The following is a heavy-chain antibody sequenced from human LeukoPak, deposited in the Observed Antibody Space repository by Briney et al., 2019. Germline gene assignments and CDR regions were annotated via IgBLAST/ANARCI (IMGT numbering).Heavy chain of an antibody. CDR1: GFTFSSYA. V-gene: IGHV3-23*01. D-gene: IGHD3-3*01. CDR3: ARDTRAAAFWSGYWHYFDY. CDR2: ISGSGGST. Sequence: GGSLRLSCAASGFTFSSYAMSWVRQAPGKGLEWVSAISGSGGSTYYADSVKGRFTISRDNSKNTLYLQMNSLRAEDTAVYYCARDTRAAAFWSGYWHYFDYWGQGTLVTVSS. J-gene: IGHJ4*02.